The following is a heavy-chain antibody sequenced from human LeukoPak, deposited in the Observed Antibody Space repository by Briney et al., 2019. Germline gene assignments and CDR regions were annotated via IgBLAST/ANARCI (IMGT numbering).Heavy chain of an antibody. D-gene: IGHD3-3*01. CDR2: IYYSGST. V-gene: IGHV4-59*12. J-gene: IGHJ4*02. CDR3: ARDSNEYDLGLDY. Sequence: YPSETLSLTCTVSGGSISSYYWSWIRQPPGKGLEWIGYIYYSGSTNYNPSLKSRVTISVDTSKNQFSLKLSSVTAADTAVYYCARDSNEYDLGLDYWGQGTLVTVSS. CDR1: GGSISSYY.